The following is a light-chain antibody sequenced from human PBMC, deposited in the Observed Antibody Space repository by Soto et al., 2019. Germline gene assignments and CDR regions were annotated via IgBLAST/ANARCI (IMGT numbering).Light chain of an antibody. V-gene: IGKV1-27*01. CDR2: AAS. Sequence: DIQMTQSPSSLSASVGDRVTITCRASQGISNYLAWYQQKPGKVPKLLIYAASTLQSGVPSRFSGSGSGTDFTLTISSLQPEDVATYYCQKYNSAPPFTFGPVTKVYIK. CDR3: QKYNSAPPFT. CDR1: QGISNY. J-gene: IGKJ3*01.